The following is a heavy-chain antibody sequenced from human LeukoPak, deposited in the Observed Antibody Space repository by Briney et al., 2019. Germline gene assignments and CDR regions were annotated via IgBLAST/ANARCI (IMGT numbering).Heavy chain of an antibody. J-gene: IGHJ4*02. D-gene: IGHD5-24*01. CDR3: ARGWGRWLRSKAYVNFDY. Sequence: ASVKVSCKASGYTFTSYDINWVRQATGQGLEWMGWMNPNSGNTGYAQKFQGRVTITRNTSISTAYMELSSLRSEDTAVYYCARGWGRWLRSKAYVNFDYWGQGKLVTVSS. CDR2: MNPNSGNT. V-gene: IGHV1-8*03. CDR1: GYTFTSYD.